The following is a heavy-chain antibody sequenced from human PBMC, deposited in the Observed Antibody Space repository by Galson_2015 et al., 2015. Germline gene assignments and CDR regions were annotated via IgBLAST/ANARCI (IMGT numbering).Heavy chain of an antibody. V-gene: IGHV3-49*03. J-gene: IGHJ4*02. Sequence: SLRLSCAASGFTFGDYAMSWFRQAPGKGLEWVGFIRSKAYGGTTEYAASVKGRFTISRDDSKSIAYLQMNSLKTEDTAVYYCTRAGRGYSGYDLVFPCDYWGQGTLVTVSS. CDR2: IRSKAYGGTT. D-gene: IGHD5-12*01. CDR1: GFTFGDYA. CDR3: TRAGRGYSGYDLVFPCDY.